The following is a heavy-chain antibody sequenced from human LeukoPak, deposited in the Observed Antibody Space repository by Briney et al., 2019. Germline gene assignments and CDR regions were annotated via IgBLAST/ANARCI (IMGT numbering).Heavy chain of an antibody. CDR1: GGSISSYY. V-gene: IGHV4-59*08. D-gene: IGHD1-1*01. J-gene: IGHJ4*02. CDR3: ARHGRAPRVLDFDY. CDR2: IYYSGST. Sequence: SETLSLTCTVSGGSISSYYWSWIRQPPGKGLEWIGYIYYSGSTNYNPSLKSRVTISVDTSKNQFSLKLGSVTAADTAVYYCARHGRAPRVLDFDYWGQGTLVTVSS.